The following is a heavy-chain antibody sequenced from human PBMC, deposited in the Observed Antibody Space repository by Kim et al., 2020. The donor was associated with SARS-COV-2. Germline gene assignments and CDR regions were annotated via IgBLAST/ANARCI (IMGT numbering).Heavy chain of an antibody. CDR3: AKEGGYVWNNYGMDV. Sequence: GGSLRLSCAASGFTFGDYAMNWVRQAPGKGLEWVSGISWNGVSIGYADSVKGRFTISRDNSKNSLYLEMNRLRAEDTVLYYCAKEGGYVWNNYGMDVWGQGTTATV. CDR1: GFTFGDYA. CDR2: ISWNGVSI. J-gene: IGHJ6*02. D-gene: IGHD5-12*01. V-gene: IGHV3-9*01.